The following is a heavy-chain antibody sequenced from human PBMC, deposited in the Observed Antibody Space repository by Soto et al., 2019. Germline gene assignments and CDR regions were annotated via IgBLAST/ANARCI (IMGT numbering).Heavy chain of an antibody. Sequence: SETLSLTCNVSGGSIYTYYWNWIRQSPGKGLEWIGYISDGGSTNYNPSLKSRVTISVDTSKNQFSLKLSSVTAADTAVYYCARVEGYEQDYGMDVWGQGTTVTVSS. V-gene: IGHV4-59*12. CDR1: GGSIYTYY. D-gene: IGHD5-12*01. J-gene: IGHJ6*02. CDR3: ARVEGYEQDYGMDV. CDR2: ISDGGST.